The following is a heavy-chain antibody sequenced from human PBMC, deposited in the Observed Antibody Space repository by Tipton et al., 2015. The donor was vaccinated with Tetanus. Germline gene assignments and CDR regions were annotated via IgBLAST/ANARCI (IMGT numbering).Heavy chain of an antibody. J-gene: IGHJ4*02. CDR1: GFSFDDYA. CDR2: IVGSGINA. D-gene: IGHD2-21*02. V-gene: IGHV3-21*01. Sequence: SLRLSCTTSGFSFDDYAMHWVRQGPGKGLEWVSGIVGSGINAYYADSVKGRFTISRDNAKNSLYLQMISLRAEDTAVYSCARGMAEASNCGGDCYSDYWGQGTLVTVSS. CDR3: ARGMAEASNCGGDCYSDY.